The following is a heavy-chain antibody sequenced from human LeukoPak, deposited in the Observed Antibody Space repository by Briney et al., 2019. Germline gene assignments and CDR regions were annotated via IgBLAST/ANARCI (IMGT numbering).Heavy chain of an antibody. CDR1: GFTFSSYE. Sequence: GGSLRLSCAASGFTFSSYEMNWVRQAPGKGLEWVSYISSSGGTIYYADSVKGQFSISRDNAKNSLYLQMDSLRAEDTAVYYCAREGRSFFFEYWGQGILVTVST. CDR3: AREGRSFFFEY. V-gene: IGHV3-48*03. CDR2: ISSSGGTI. J-gene: IGHJ4*02. D-gene: IGHD1-26*01.